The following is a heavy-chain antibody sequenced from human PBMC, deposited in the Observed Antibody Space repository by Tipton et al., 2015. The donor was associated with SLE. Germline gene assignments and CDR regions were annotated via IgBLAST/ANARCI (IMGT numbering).Heavy chain of an antibody. CDR3: ARLSSGTGDFEH. J-gene: IGHJ4*02. CDR1: GGSITSYY. D-gene: IGHD7-27*01. Sequence: TLSLTCSVSGGSITSYYWSWIRQTPGKGLEWIGYIYYGGTTNFNPSLKSRVTISVETSKTHFSLKMGSVTAADTAMYYCARLSSGTGDFEHWGLGTLVVVSS. V-gene: IGHV4-59*08. CDR2: IYYGGTT.